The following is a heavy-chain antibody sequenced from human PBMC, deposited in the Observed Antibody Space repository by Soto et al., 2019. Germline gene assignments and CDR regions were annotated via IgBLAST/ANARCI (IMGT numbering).Heavy chain of an antibody. Sequence: ASVKVSCKASGYTFTSYDFNWVRQAPGQGLEWMGWMNPNSGNTAYAQKFQGRVTMTRDTSIGTAYMELSSLRSEDTAVYYCARVPTGDGSDYWGQGTQVTVSS. V-gene: IGHV1-8*01. J-gene: IGHJ4*02. CDR1: GYTFTSYD. D-gene: IGHD7-27*01. CDR2: MNPNSGNT. CDR3: ARVPTGDGSDY.